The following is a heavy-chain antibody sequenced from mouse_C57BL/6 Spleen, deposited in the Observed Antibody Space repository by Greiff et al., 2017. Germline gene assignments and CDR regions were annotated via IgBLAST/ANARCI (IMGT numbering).Heavy chain of an antibody. J-gene: IGHJ2*01. CDR3: ASFYDGYYGGGY. D-gene: IGHD2-3*01. V-gene: IGHV1-81*01. CDR1: GYTFTSYG. CDR2: IYPRSGNT. Sequence: QVQLQQSGAELARPGASVKLSCKASGYTFTSYGISWVKQRTGQGLEWIGEIYPRSGNTYYNEKFKGKATLTADKSSSTAYMELRSLTSEDSAVYFCASFYDGYYGGGYWGQGTTLTVSS.